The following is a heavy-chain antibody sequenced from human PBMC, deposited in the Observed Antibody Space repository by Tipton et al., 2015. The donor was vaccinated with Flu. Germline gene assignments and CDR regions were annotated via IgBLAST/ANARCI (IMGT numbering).Heavy chain of an antibody. D-gene: IGHD1-14*01. CDR3: ASHSPPRISIPAPIDN. CDR2: IYRSGST. CDR1: GYSINSGYY. J-gene: IGHJ4*02. Sequence: TLSLTCSVSGYSINSGYYWGWVRRPPGKGLEWIGTIYRSGSTYYNPSLKSRVTISIDTSKHQFSLRLRSVTAADTAVYYCASHSPPRISIPAPIDNWGQGTLVTVSS. V-gene: IGHV4-38-2*01.